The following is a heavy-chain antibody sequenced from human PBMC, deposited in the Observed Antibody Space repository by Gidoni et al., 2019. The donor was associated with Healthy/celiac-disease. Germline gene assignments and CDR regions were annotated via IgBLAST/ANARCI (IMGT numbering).Heavy chain of an antibody. Sequence: QVPLVDSGAGVVHPGRPLRLSGAASGFTFSCYAMHWVRQAPGKGLEWVAVISYDGSNKYYADSVKGRFTISRDNSKNTLYLQMNSLRAEDTAVYYCARDGVTGTSPSFDYWGQGTLVTVSS. CDR1: GFTFSCYA. V-gene: IGHV3-30-3*01. D-gene: IGHD1-7*01. CDR3: ARDGVTGTSPSFDY. J-gene: IGHJ4*02. CDR2: ISYDGSNK.